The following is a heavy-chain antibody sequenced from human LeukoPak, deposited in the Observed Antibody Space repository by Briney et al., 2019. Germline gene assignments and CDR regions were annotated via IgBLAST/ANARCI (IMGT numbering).Heavy chain of an antibody. D-gene: IGHD6-13*01. Sequence: SETLSLTCTVSGGSISSSSYYWGWIRQPPGKGLEWIGSIYYSGSTYYNPSLKSRVTISVDTSKNQFSLKLSSVTAADTAVYYCARASYSSSWSYFDYWGQGTLVTVSS. CDR2: IYYSGST. J-gene: IGHJ4*02. CDR3: ARASYSSSWSYFDY. V-gene: IGHV4-39*01. CDR1: GGSISSSSYY.